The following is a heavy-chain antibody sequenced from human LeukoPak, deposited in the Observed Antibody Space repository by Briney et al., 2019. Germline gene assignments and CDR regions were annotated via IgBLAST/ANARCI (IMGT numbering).Heavy chain of an antibody. J-gene: IGHJ4*02. CDR3: AKGGSLTTVTHFDY. CDR2: ISDSGRSI. CDR1: GFTFTTYG. D-gene: IGHD4-17*01. V-gene: IGHV3-23*01. Sequence: GGSLRLSCAASGFTFTTYGMNWVRQAPGKGLEWVSGISDSGRSIYYADSVKGRFTISRDNSKNTLYLQMNSLRAEDTAVYYCAKGGSLTTVTHFDYWGQGTLVTVSS.